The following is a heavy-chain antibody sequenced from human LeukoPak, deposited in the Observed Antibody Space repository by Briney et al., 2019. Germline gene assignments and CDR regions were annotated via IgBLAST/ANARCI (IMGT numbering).Heavy chain of an antibody. CDR2: IAYDGSNK. D-gene: IGHD2-2*01. J-gene: IGHJ6*03. Sequence: GGSLRLSCAASGFTFSSYGMHWVRQAPGKGLEWVAFIAYDGSNKYYADSVKGRFTISRDNSKNTMFLQMNSLRAEDTAVYYCAKTSPQYCSSTSCSGRYYYMDVWGKGTTVTVSS. CDR3: AKTSPQYCSSTSCSGRYYYMDV. V-gene: IGHV3-30*02. CDR1: GFTFSSYG.